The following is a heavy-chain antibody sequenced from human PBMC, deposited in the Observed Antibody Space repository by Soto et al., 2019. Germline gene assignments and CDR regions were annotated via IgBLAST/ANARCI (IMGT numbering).Heavy chain of an antibody. J-gene: IGHJ4*02. CDR1: GFTFSSYA. D-gene: IGHD5-12*01. CDR3: AKEGPSGPYPSPFDY. V-gene: IGHV3-30-3*01. Sequence: GGSLRLSCAASGFTFSSYAMHWVRQAPGKGLEWVAVISYDGSNKYYADSVKGRFTISRDNSKNTLYLQMNSLRAEDTAVYYCAKEGPSGPYPSPFDYWGQGTLVTVSS. CDR2: ISYDGSNK.